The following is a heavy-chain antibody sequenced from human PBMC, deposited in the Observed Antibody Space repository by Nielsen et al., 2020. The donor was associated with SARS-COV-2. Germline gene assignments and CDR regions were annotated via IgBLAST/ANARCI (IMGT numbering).Heavy chain of an antibody. Sequence: ASVTVSCKASGYSFTGYHVHWSRQAPGHGLEWMGRINPYNGDTKYAQKFQGGVTMTSDTSLSVAYMEVNRLRSDDTAVYYCALDGVSLNPDCGQGTLVTVSS. D-gene: IGHD1-1*01. CDR3: ALDGVSLNPD. V-gene: IGHV1-2*06. CDR1: GYSFTGYH. CDR2: INPYNGDT. J-gene: IGHJ4*02.